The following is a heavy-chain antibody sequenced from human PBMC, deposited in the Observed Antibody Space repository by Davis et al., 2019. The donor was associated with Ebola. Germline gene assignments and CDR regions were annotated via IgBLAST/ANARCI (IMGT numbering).Heavy chain of an antibody. CDR1: GGSFSGYY. CDR2: INHSGST. D-gene: IGHD2-15*01. Sequence: PSETLSLTCAVYGGSFSGYYWSWIRQPPGKGLEWIGEINHSGSTNYNPSLKSRVTISVDTSKNQFSLKLSSVTAADTAVYYCATSCHAYYYYGMDVWGQGTTVTVSS. J-gene: IGHJ6*02. V-gene: IGHV4-34*01. CDR3: ATSCHAYYYYGMDV.